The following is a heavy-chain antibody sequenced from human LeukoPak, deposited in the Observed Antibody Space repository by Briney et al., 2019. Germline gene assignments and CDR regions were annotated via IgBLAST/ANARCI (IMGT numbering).Heavy chain of an antibody. V-gene: IGHV3-30-3*01. CDR3: ARVLGRDGYNWAYFDY. J-gene: IGHJ4*02. Sequence: GRSLRLSCAASGFTFSSYAMHWVRQAPGKGLEWVAVISYDGSNKYYADSVKGRFTISRDNSKNTLYLQMNSLRAEDTAVYYCARVLGRDGYNWAYFDYWGQGTLVTVSS. CDR2: ISYDGSNK. D-gene: IGHD5-24*01. CDR1: GFTFSSYA.